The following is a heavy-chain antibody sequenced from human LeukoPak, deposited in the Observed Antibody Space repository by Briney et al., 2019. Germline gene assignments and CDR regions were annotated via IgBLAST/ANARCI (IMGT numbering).Heavy chain of an antibody. CDR2: IYSGGST. J-gene: IGHJ3*02. V-gene: IGHV3-66*01. CDR1: GFTVSSNY. CDR3: AKRDSGFAFDI. D-gene: IGHD1-26*01. Sequence: GGSLRLSCAASGFTVSSNYMSWVRQAPGKGLEWVSVIYSGGSTYYADSVKGRFTISRDNSKNTLYLQMNSLRAEDTAVYYCAKRDSGFAFDIWGQGTMVTVSS.